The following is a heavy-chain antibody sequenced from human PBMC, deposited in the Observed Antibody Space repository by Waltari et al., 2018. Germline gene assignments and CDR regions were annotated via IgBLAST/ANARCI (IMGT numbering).Heavy chain of an antibody. CDR3: ARQQQLVRALDY. D-gene: IGHD6-13*01. CDR1: GGSISSYY. CDR2: IYYSGST. V-gene: IGHV4-59*08. J-gene: IGHJ4*02. Sequence: QVQLQESGPGLVKPSETLSLTCTVSGGSISSYYWSWIRQPPGKGLEWIGYIYYSGSTNYNPSLKSRVTISVDTSKNQFSLKLSSVTAADTAVYYCARQQQLVRALDYWGQGTLVTVSS.